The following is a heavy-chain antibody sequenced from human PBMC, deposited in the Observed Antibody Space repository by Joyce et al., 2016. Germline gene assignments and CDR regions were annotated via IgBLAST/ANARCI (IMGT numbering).Heavy chain of an antibody. Sequence: QVQLVQSGAEMRNPGASVKLSCKTSGYTFTSCVIHLVRQAPGQRLEWMGWIHAGSGYTKYSEKLQERVTITRDTSASTVVMELGSLKYEDTAVYFCATTAGGAWLDYWGQGTLVTVSS. CDR1: GYTFTSCV. J-gene: IGHJ4*02. CDR3: ATTAGGAWLDY. D-gene: IGHD2-21*02. CDR2: IHAGSGYT. V-gene: IGHV1-3*01.